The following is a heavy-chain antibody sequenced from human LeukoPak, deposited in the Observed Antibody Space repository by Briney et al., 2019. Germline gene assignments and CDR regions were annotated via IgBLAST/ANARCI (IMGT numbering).Heavy chain of an antibody. CDR2: ISGSGGST. Sequence: GGSLRLSCAASGFTFSNYWMSWVRQAPGKGLEWVSAISGSGGSTYYADSVKGRFTISRDNSKNTLYLQMNSLRAEDTAVYYCAKESGYSSGWYSGYYSDYWGQGTLVTVSS. CDR1: GFTFSNYW. CDR3: AKESGYSSGWYSGYYSDY. J-gene: IGHJ4*02. V-gene: IGHV3-23*01. D-gene: IGHD6-19*01.